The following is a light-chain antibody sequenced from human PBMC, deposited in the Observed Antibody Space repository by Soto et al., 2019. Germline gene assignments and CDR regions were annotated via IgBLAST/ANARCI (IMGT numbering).Light chain of an antibody. J-gene: IGLJ2*01. CDR2: NTN. CDR1: SGSVFTSYY. V-gene: IGLV8-61*01. CDR3: VLYVDTGIWR. Sequence: QTVVTQEPSFSVSPGGTVTLTCGLSSGSVFTSYYPSWYQQTPGQAPRTLIYNTNTRSSGVPDRFSGSILGNKAALTITGAQADDESYYYCVLYVDTGIWRFGGGTKLTVL.